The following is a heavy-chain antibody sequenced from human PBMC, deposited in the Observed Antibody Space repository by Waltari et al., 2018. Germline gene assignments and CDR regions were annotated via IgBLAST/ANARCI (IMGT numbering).Heavy chain of an antibody. J-gene: IGHJ5*02. V-gene: IGHV1-8*01. CDR2: MNPNSGNT. Sequence: QVQLVQSGAEVKKPGASVKVSCKASGYPFTSYDINWVRTATGQGLEWMGWMNPNSGNTGDAQKFQGRVTMTRNTSISTAYMELSSLRSEDTAVYYCARGTRSARSRNYNWFDPWGQGTLVTVSS. D-gene: IGHD1-7*01. CDR3: ARGTRSARSRNYNWFDP. CDR1: GYPFTSYD.